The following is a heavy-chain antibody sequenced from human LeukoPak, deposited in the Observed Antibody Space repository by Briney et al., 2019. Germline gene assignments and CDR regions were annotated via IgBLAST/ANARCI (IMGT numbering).Heavy chain of an antibody. D-gene: IGHD6-19*01. CDR2: FDPEDGET. CDR1: GYTLTELS. Sequence: ASVKVSCKVSGYTLTELSMHWVRQAPGKGLEWMGRFDPEDGETIYAQKFQGRVTMTEDTSTNTAYMELSSLRSEDTAVYYCATADVAVAGTPDYWGQGTLVTVSS. CDR3: ATADVAVAGTPDY. V-gene: IGHV1-24*01. J-gene: IGHJ4*02.